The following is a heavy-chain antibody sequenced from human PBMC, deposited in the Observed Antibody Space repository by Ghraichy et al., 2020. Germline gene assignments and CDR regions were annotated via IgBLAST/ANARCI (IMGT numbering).Heavy chain of an antibody. CDR1: GGSISSYY. CDR2: IYYSGST. Sequence: SETLSLTCTVSGGSISSYYWSWIRQPPGKGLEWIGYIYYSGSTNYNPSLKSRVTISVDTSKNQFSLKLSSVTAADTAVYYCARDTAMDPYYYYYGMDVWGQGTTVTVSS. J-gene: IGHJ6*02. V-gene: IGHV4-59*12. CDR3: ARDTAMDPYYYYYGMDV. D-gene: IGHD5-18*01.